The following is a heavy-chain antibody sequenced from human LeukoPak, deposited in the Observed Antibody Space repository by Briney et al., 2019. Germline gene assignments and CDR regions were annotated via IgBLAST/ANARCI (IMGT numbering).Heavy chain of an antibody. Sequence: SETLSLTCTVSGGSISSYYWSWIRQPPGKGLEWIGYIYYSGGTNYNPSLKSRVTISVDTSKNQFSLKLSSVTAADTAVYYCARSPHEGDIVAPAYFDYWGQGTLVTVSS. CDR1: GGSISSYY. J-gene: IGHJ4*02. CDR2: IYYSGGT. D-gene: IGHD5-12*01. V-gene: IGHV4-59*08. CDR3: ARSPHEGDIVAPAYFDY.